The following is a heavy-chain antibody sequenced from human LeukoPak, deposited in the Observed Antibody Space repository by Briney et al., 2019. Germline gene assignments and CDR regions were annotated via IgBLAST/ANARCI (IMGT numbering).Heavy chain of an antibody. Sequence: ASETLSLTCTFSGGSVSSYYWSWIRQPAGKGLEWIGRIYTSGSTNYNPSLKSRVTMSVDTSKNQFSLRLSSVTAADTAVYYCAVTYYYDSSGYYHYSLWGQGTLVTVSS. J-gene: IGHJ4*02. CDR2: IYTSGST. D-gene: IGHD3-22*01. V-gene: IGHV4-4*07. CDR3: AVTYYYDSSGYYHYSL. CDR1: GGSVSSYY.